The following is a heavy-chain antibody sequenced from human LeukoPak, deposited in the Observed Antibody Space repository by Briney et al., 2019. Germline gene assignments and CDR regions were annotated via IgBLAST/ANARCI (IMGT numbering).Heavy chain of an antibody. V-gene: IGHV3-73*01. CDR2: IRSKANSYAT. CDR1: GFTFSGSA. D-gene: IGHD4-17*01. Sequence: SGGSLRLSCAASGFTFSGSAMHWVRQASGKGPEWVGRIRSKANSYATAYAASVKGRFTISRDDSKNTAYLQMNSLKTEDTAVYYCHYAPHQIDEYGDAWFDPWGQGTLVTVSS. J-gene: IGHJ5*02. CDR3: HYAPHQIDEYGDAWFDP.